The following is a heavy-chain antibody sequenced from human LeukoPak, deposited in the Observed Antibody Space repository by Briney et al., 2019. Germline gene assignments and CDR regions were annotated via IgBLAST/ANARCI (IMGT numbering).Heavy chain of an antibody. V-gene: IGHV3-23*01. J-gene: IGHJ4*02. D-gene: IGHD3-22*01. CDR2: ISGSGGST. Sequence: GGSLRLSRAASGFTFSSYAMSWVRQAPGKGLEWVSSISGSGGSTFYADSVKGRFTISRDNSKNTLYLQMNSLRAEDTAVYYCTKDSYYYVSSGFYSWATFDYWGQGTLVTVSS. CDR3: TKDSYYYVSSGFYSWATFDY. CDR1: GFTFSSYA.